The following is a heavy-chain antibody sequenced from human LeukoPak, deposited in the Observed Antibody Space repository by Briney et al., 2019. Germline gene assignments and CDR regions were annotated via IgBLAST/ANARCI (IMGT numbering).Heavy chain of an antibody. CDR2: ISYDGSNK. V-gene: IGHV3-30*01. J-gene: IGHJ4*02. Sequence: GGSLRLSCAASGFTFSSYAMHWVCQAPGKGLECVAVISYDGSNKYYADSVKGRFTISRDNSKNTLYLQMNSLRAEDTAVYYCARAPYNWNYYFDYWGQGTLVTVSS. CDR3: ARAPYNWNYYFDY. CDR1: GFTFSSYA. D-gene: IGHD1-7*01.